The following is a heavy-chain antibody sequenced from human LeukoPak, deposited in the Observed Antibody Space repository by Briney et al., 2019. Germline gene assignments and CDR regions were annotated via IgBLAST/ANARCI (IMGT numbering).Heavy chain of an antibody. CDR3: ARDSRWGPAEGADY. Sequence: ASVKVCCKASGYTFTSYGISWVRQAPGQGLEWMGWISAYNGNTNDAQKLQGRVTMTTDTSTSTAYMELRSLRSDDTAVYYCARDSRWGPAEGADYWGQGTLVTVSS. CDR2: ISAYNGNT. D-gene: IGHD7-27*01. V-gene: IGHV1-18*01. J-gene: IGHJ4*02. CDR1: GYTFTSYG.